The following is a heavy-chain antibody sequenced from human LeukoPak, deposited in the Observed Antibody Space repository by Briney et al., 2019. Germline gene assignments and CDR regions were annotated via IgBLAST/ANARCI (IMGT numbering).Heavy chain of an antibody. V-gene: IGHV4-39*07. J-gene: IGHJ5*02. CDR1: GGSISSSSYY. CDR2: IYYSGST. Sequence: PSETLSLTCTVSGGSISSSSYYWGWIRQPPGKGLEWIGSIYYSGSTYYNPSLKSRVTISVDTSKNQFSLKLSSVTAADTAVYYCARVGDYYDSSGITSFDPWGQGTQVTVSS. D-gene: IGHD3-22*01. CDR3: ARVGDYYDSSGITSFDP.